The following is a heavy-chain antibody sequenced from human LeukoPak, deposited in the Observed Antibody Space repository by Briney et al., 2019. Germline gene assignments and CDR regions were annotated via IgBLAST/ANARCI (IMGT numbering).Heavy chain of an antibody. D-gene: IGHD6-13*01. CDR3: ARGGKYMSSSWYRDNYSWFDP. CDR2: INHSGST. CDR1: GGSFSGYY. Sequence: SETLSLTCAVYGGSFSGYYWNWIRQPPGKRLEWIGEINHSGSTNYNPSLKSRVTVSLDTSKNQFSLKLNSVTAADTAVYYCARGGKYMSSSWYRDNYSWFDPWGQGTLVTVSS. J-gene: IGHJ5*02. V-gene: IGHV4-34*01.